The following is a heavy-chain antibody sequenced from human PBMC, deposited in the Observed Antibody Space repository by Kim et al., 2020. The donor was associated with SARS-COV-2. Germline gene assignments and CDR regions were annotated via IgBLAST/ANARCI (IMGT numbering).Heavy chain of an antibody. CDR3: ARTDYGDYVFEFDY. CDR1: GYTFISYG. J-gene: IGHJ4*02. CDR2: ISAYNGNT. D-gene: IGHD4-17*01. V-gene: IGHV1-18*01. Sequence: ASVKVSCKASGYTFISYGISWVRQAPGQGLEWMGWISAYNGNTNYAQKLQGRVTMTTDTSTSTAYMELRSLRSDDTAVYYCARTDYGDYVFEFDYWGQGTLVTVSS.